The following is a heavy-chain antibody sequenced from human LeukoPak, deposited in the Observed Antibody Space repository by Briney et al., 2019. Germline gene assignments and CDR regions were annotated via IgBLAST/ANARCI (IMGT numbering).Heavy chain of an antibody. Sequence: ASVKVSCKVSGSTLTELPIYWVRQAPGRGLEWVGGFDPEDGDTMYTETVQGGVTMTEDTSTETAYMELSSLRSEDTAVYYCATAEATDDAFDIWGQGTMVTVS. CDR1: GSTLTELP. J-gene: IGHJ3*02. CDR3: ATAEATDDAFDI. CDR2: FDPEDGDT. V-gene: IGHV1-24*01. D-gene: IGHD2-21*02.